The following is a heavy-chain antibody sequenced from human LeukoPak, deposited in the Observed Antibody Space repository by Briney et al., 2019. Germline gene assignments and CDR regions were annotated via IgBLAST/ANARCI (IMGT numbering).Heavy chain of an antibody. CDR3: AREGFGELSHFDY. CDR2: INHSGRT. V-gene: IGHV4-39*07. D-gene: IGHD3-10*01. CDR1: GGFISSSSYY. Sequence: SETLSLTCTVSGGFISSSSYYWGWIRQPPGRGLEWIGEINHSGRTNYNPSLKSRVTISVDTSKNQFSLKLSSVTAADTAVYYCAREGFGELSHFDYWGQGTLVTVSS. J-gene: IGHJ4*02.